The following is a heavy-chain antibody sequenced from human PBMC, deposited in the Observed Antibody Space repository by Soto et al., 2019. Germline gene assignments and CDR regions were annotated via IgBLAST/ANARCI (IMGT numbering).Heavy chain of an antibody. Sequence: VQLLESGGGLVQPGGSLRLSCAASGFTFSNYAMSWVRQAPGKGLEWVSGMSNSGSRTYYADSVKGRFIISRDNSKNKLYLQMNSLRPEETAVYYCAKAYFDILTGYFGDYWGQGTLVSVSS. J-gene: IGHJ4*02. CDR3: AKAYFDILTGYFGDY. D-gene: IGHD3-9*01. CDR1: GFTFSNYA. V-gene: IGHV3-23*01. CDR2: MSNSGSRT.